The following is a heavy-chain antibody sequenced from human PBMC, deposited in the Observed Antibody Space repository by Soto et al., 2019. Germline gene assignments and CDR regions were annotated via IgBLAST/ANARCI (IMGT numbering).Heavy chain of an antibody. CDR3: ARHRYNSGPTDNDMDV. CDR2: IYPGDSDT. Sequence: GESLKISCKGSGYDFATYWIGWVRQMPGKGLEWMGIIYPGDSDTKYGPSFQGQVTISVDKSISTAYLQWSSLKASDTAMYYCARHRYNSGPTDNDMDVWGQGTTVTVSS. V-gene: IGHV5-51*01. CDR1: GYDFATYW. D-gene: IGHD6-19*01. J-gene: IGHJ6*02.